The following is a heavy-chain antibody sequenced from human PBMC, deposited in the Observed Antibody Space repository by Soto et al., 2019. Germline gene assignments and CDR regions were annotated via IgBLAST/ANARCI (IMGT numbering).Heavy chain of an antibody. CDR1: GFTFSSYS. D-gene: IGHD5-12*01. V-gene: IGHV3-21*01. CDR2: ISSSSSYI. CDR3: ARWAHVRDGYNKPLDY. J-gene: IGHJ4*02. Sequence: GGSLRLSCAASGFTFSSYSMNWVRQAPGRGLEWVSSISSSSSYIYYADSVKGRFTISRDNAKNSLYLQMNSLRAEDTAVYYCARWAHVRDGYNKPLDYWGQGTLVTVSS.